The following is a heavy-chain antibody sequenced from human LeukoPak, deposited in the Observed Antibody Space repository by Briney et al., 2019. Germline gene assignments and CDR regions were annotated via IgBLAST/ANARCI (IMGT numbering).Heavy chain of an antibody. Sequence: PGGSLRLSCAASGFTFSSYSMNWVRQAPGKGLEWVSSISSSSSYIYYADSVKGRFTISRDNAKNSLYLQMNSLRAEDTAVYYCARVPRAGVLGDAFDIWGQGTMVTVSS. CDR2: ISSSSSYI. D-gene: IGHD2-8*02. J-gene: IGHJ3*02. V-gene: IGHV3-21*01. CDR3: ARVPRAGVLGDAFDI. CDR1: GFTFSSYS.